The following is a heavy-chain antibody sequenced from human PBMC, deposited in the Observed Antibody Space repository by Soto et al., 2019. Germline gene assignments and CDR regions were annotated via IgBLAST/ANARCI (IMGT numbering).Heavy chain of an antibody. V-gene: IGHV3-21*01. J-gene: IGHJ4*02. D-gene: IGHD2-15*01. CDR2: ISSSSSYI. Sequence: GGSLRLSCAASGFTFSSYSMNWVRQAPGKGLEWVSSISSSSSYIYYADSVKGRFTISRDNAKNSLYLQMNSLRAEDTAVYYCARDPTPVQIVVVVAAPDYWGQGTLVTVSS. CDR3: ARDPTPVQIVVVVAAPDY. CDR1: GFTFSSYS.